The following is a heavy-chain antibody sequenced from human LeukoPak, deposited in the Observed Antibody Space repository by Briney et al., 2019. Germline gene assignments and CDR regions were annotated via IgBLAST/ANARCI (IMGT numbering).Heavy chain of an antibody. Sequence: ASVKVSCKASGYTFTDYYMHWVRQAPGQGLEWMGWINPNSGGTNYAQKFQGRVSMTWDTSISTAYMELSRLRSDDTAFYYCARGGRNYYDSSYHWGQGTLVTVSS. D-gene: IGHD3-22*01. CDR2: INPNSGGT. V-gene: IGHV1-2*02. CDR1: GYTFTDYY. CDR3: ARGGRNYYDSSYH. J-gene: IGHJ5*02.